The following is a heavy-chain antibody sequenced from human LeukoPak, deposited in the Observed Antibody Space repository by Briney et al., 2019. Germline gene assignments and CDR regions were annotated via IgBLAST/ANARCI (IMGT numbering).Heavy chain of an antibody. J-gene: IGHJ4*02. V-gene: IGHV1-2*02. CDR1: GYTFTGYY. D-gene: IGHD1-26*01. Sequence: GASVKVSCKASGYTFTGYYMHWVRQAPGQGLEWRGWINHNSGGTNYAQKFQGRVTMTRDTSISTAYMELSRLRSDDTAVYYCARDSSVGAIDCWGQGTLVTVSS. CDR3: ARDSSVGAIDC. CDR2: INHNSGGT.